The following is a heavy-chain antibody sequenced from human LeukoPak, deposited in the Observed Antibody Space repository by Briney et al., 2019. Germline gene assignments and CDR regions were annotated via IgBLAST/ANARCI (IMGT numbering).Heavy chain of an antibody. D-gene: IGHD6-13*01. V-gene: IGHV3-9*01. J-gene: IGHJ4*02. Sequence: GGSLRLSCAASGFTFDDYAMHWVRQAPGKGLEWVSGISWNSGSIGYADSVKGRFTISRDNAKNSLYLQMNSLRAEDTAVYYCARDLAAAGYWGQGTLVTVSS. CDR2: ISWNSGSI. CDR1: GFTFDDYA. CDR3: ARDLAAAGY.